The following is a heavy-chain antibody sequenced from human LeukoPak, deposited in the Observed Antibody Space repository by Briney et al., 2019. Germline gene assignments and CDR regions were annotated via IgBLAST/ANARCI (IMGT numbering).Heavy chain of an antibody. V-gene: IGHV3-23*01. J-gene: IGHJ4*02. CDR2: ISGRGGST. CDR1: GFTFSSYA. Sequence: GGSLRLSCAASGFTFSSYAMSWVRQAPGKGLEWVSAISGRGGSTYYADSVKGRFTISRDNSKNTLYLQMNSLRAEDTAVYYCNSYVAGRGPFDYWGQGTLVTVSS. D-gene: IGHD6-19*01. CDR3: NSYVAGRGPFDY.